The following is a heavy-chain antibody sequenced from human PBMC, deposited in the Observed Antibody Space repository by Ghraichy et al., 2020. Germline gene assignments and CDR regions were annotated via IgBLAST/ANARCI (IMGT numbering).Heavy chain of an antibody. CDR2: INSDGSST. J-gene: IGHJ6*02. CDR3: ARDPIFCSGGSCYLGYYYYGMDV. D-gene: IGHD2-15*01. Sequence: LSLTCAASGFTFSSYWMHWVRQAPGKGLVWVSRINSDGSSTSYADSVKVRFTISRDNAKNTLYLQMNSLRAEDTAVYYCARDPIFCSGGSCYLGYYYYGMDVWGQGTTVTVSS. CDR1: GFTFSSYW. V-gene: IGHV3-74*01.